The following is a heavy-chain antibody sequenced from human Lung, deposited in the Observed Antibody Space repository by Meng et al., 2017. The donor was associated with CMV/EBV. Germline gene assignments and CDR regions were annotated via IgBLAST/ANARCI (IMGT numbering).Heavy chain of an antibody. J-gene: IGHJ4*02. CDR3: ARHHHSPTFDY. CDR1: GGSISSSSYY. Sequence: QVELLEPGPGPVKPSETLSRTCTVSGGSISSSSYYWAWIRQPPGEGLEWIGSVVYSGTTYYTSSLKSRVSISVDTSKNQFSLKLSSVTAADTAVYYCARHHHSPTFDYWGQGTLVTVSS. D-gene: IGHD1-14*01. V-gene: IGHV4-39*01. CDR2: VVYSGTT.